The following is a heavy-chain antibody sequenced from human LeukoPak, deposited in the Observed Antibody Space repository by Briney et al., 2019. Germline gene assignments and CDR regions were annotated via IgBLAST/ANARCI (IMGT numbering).Heavy chain of an antibody. CDR2: IKQDGSET. D-gene: IGHD7-27*01. CDR3: ARDSGDRPRAVGYYFNY. J-gene: IGHJ4*02. V-gene: IGHV3-7*01. Sequence: GGSLRLSCAASGFTFSTYWMTWVRQALGKGLEWVACIKQDGSETYYVDSVKGRFTISRDNAKNSLYLQMNSLRTEDTAVYYCARDSGDRPRAVGYYFNYWGQGTLVTVSS. CDR1: GFTFSTYW.